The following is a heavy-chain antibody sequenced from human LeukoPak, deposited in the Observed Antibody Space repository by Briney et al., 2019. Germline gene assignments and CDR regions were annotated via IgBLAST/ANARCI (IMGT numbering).Heavy chain of an antibody. D-gene: IGHD1-1*01. CDR3: ARSPSYNWNDGGDY. CDR2: ISAYNGNT. J-gene: IGHJ4*02. Sequence: ASVKVSCKASGYTFTSYGISWVRQAPGQGLEWMGWISAYNGNTNYAQKLQGRVTITTDTSTSTAYMELRSLRSGDTAVYYCARSPSYNWNDGGDYWGQGTLVTVSS. CDR1: GYTFTSYG. V-gene: IGHV1-18*04.